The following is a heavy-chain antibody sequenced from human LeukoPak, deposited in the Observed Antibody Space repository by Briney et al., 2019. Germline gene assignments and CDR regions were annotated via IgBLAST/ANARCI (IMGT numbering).Heavy chain of an antibody. CDR3: AGDYYYGSGSYYNGY. J-gene: IGHJ4*02. CDR2: IKQDGSEK. CDR1: GFTFRSYW. Sequence: GGSLRLSCAASGFTFRSYWMSWVRQAPGKGLEWVATIKQDGSEKYYVDSVKGRFTISRDNAKNSLYLQMNSLRAEDTAVYYCAGDYYYGSGSYYNGYWGQGTLVTVSS. D-gene: IGHD3-10*01. V-gene: IGHV3-7*04.